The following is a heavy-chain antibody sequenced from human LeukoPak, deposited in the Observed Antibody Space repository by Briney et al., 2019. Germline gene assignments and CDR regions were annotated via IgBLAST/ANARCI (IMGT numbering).Heavy chain of an antibody. CDR3: ARASIAVAGNLFDY. V-gene: IGHV1-24*01. CDR2: FDPEDGET. D-gene: IGHD6-19*01. CDR1: GYTLTELS. J-gene: IGHJ4*02. Sequence: GASVKVSCKVSGYTLTELSMHWVRQAPGKGLEWMGGFDPEDGETIYAQKFQGRVTMTEDTSTDTAYMELRSLRSDDTAVYYCARASIAVAGNLFDYWGQGTLVTVSS.